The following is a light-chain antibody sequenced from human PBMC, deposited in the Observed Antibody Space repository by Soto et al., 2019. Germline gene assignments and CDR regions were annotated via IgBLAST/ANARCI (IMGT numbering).Light chain of an antibody. V-gene: IGLV1-47*01. CDR2: RNN. CDR1: SSNIGSNY. Sequence: QSVLTQPPSASGTPGQRVTISCSGSSSNIGSNYVYWYQQLPGTAPKLLIYRNNQRPSGVPDRFSGSKSGTSASRAISGVRAEVEADYYCAAWDDSLSGTWLFGGGTKLTVL. J-gene: IGLJ3*02. CDR3: AAWDDSLSGTWL.